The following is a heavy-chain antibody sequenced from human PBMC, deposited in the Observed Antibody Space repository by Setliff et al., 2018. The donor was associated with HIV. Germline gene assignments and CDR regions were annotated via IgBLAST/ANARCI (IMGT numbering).Heavy chain of an antibody. CDR1: GASVNYNT. V-gene: IGHV4-59*02. D-gene: IGHD2-2*01. Sequence: LSLTCSVSGASVNYNTWSWIRQAPGKGLQWIGFIYNSVTTNYNPSLKSRATISLDTSKNQFSLKLTSVTAADTAVYYCARGGTSSNWFGPWGQGTLVTVSS. CDR2: IYNSVTT. J-gene: IGHJ5*02. CDR3: ARGGTSSNWFGP.